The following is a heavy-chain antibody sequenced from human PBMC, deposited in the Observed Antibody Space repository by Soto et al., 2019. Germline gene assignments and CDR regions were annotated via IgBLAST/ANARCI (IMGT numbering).Heavy chain of an antibody. V-gene: IGHV1-69*13. CDR1: GGTFSIYA. CDR2: IIPIFGTA. D-gene: IGHD2-8*01. CDR3: ARERVRLYPTPNWFDP. Sequence: SVKVSCKASGGTFSIYAISCVLQSPLQWLDWMGGIIPIFGTANYAQKFQGRVTITADESTSTAYMELSSLRSEDTAVYYCARERVRLYPTPNWFDPWGQGTLVTVSS. J-gene: IGHJ5*02.